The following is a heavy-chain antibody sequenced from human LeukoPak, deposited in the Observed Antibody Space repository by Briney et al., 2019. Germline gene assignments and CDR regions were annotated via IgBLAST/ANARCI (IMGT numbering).Heavy chain of an antibody. D-gene: IGHD1-20*01. Sequence: EASLKVSCKASGYTFSNYYMHWVRQAPGQGLERMGWINPYRGGTYYAQKFQGRVTMTRDTSISTAYMELSRLRSDDAAFYFCARGYVIGMTAAACYFDCWGQGTLVTVSS. CDR3: ARGYVIGMTAAACYFDC. CDR2: INPYRGGT. J-gene: IGHJ4*02. V-gene: IGHV1-2*02. CDR1: GYTFSNYY.